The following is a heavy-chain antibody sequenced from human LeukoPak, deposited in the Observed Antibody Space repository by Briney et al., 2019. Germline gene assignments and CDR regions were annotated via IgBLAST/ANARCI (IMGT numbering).Heavy chain of an antibody. CDR2: ISGSGGST. J-gene: IGHJ4*02. Sequence: PGGSLRLSCAASGFTFSSYAMSWVRQAPGKGLEWVSAISGSGGSTYYADSVKGRFTISRDNSRNTLYLQMNSLRAEDTAVYYCAKDIRVREFFARNWGQGTLVTVSS. CDR1: GFTFSSYA. V-gene: IGHV3-23*01. CDR3: AKDIRVREFFARN. D-gene: IGHD3-10*01.